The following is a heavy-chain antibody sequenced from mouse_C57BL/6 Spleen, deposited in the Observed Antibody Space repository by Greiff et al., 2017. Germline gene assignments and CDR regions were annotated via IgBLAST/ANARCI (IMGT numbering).Heavy chain of an antibody. CDR1: GYTFTDYN. CDR3: ARRSYYGSSWDYAMDY. Sequence: EVKLMESGPELVKPGASVKIPCKASGYTFTDYNMDWVKQSHGKSLEWIGDINPNNGGTIYNQKFKGKATLTVDKSSSTAYMELRSLTSEDTAVYYCARRSYYGSSWDYAMDYWGQGTSVTVSS. CDR2: INPNNGGT. D-gene: IGHD1-1*01. J-gene: IGHJ4*01. V-gene: IGHV1-18*01.